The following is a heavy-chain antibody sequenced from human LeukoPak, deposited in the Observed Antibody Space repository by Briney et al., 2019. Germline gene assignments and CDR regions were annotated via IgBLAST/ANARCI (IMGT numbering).Heavy chain of an antibody. CDR2: ISHSGST. CDR1: GGSFGGFY. Sequence: SETLSLTCAVYGGSFGGFYWSWIRQPPGKGLEWIGEISHSGSTNYSPSLKGRVTISVDTSKNQFSLKLSSVTAADTAVYYCARSQWLLPLDYWGQGTLVTVSS. CDR3: ARSQWLLPLDY. D-gene: IGHD6-19*01. V-gene: IGHV4-34*01. J-gene: IGHJ4*02.